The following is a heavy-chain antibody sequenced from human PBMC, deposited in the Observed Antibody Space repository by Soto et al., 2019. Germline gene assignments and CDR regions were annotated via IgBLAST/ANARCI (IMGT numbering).Heavy chain of an antibody. CDR3: ARKRSGYYFDY. V-gene: IGHV4-28*01. CDR2: IYYSGST. J-gene: IGHJ4*02. CDR1: GYSISSSNW. D-gene: IGHD3-22*01. Sequence: SETLSLTCAVSGYSISSSNWWGWIRQPPGKGLEWIGYIYYSGSTYYNPSLKGRVTMSVDTSKNQFSLKLSSVTAVDTAVYYCARKRSGYYFDYWGQGTLVTVSS.